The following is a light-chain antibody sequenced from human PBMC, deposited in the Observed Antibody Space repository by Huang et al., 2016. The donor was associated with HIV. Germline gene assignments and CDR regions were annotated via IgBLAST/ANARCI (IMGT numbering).Light chain of an antibody. Sequence: DIQMTQSPSTLSASVGDRVTITCRASQSVPRYLAWYQQKPEKAPKLLIFKASNLDSGGPSRFSGSGSGTEFTLTISSLQPDDFATYYCQQYDNYSSWTFGQGTKVEVK. V-gene: IGKV1-5*03. CDR1: QSVPRY. CDR2: KAS. J-gene: IGKJ1*01. CDR3: QQYDNYSSWT.